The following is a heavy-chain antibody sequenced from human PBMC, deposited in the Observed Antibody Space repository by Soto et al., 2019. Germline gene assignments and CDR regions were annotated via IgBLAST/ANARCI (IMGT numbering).Heavy chain of an antibody. D-gene: IGHD6-19*01. Sequence: RWSLRLSCAASGFTFSSYAMHWGRPAPGKGLEWVAVISYDGSNKYYADSVKGRFTISRDNSKNKLYLQMNSLRAEDTAVYYCARDRAPIAVAAQVGYWGQGTLVTVSS. CDR2: ISYDGSNK. CDR1: GFTFSSYA. V-gene: IGHV3-30-3*01. CDR3: ARDRAPIAVAAQVGY. J-gene: IGHJ4*02.